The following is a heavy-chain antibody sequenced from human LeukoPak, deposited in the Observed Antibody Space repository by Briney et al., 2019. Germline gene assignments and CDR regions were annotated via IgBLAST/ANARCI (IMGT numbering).Heavy chain of an antibody. CDR3: ARDPDPLESRAVTTLYIDY. D-gene: IGHD4-17*01. CDR1: GGTLSSYA. J-gene: IGHJ4*02. Sequence: SVKVSCKASGGTLSSYAITWFRRAPGQGLDWMGRIIPFFGTANYAQKFQGRVTITTDESTSTAYMELSSLRSEDTAVYYCARDPDPLESRAVTTLYIDYWGQGTLVTVSS. CDR2: IIPFFGTA. V-gene: IGHV1-69*05.